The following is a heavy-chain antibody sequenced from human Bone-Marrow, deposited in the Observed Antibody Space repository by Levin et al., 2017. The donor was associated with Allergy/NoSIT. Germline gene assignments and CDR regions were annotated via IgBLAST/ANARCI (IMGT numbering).Heavy chain of an antibody. CDR1: GGSISSGGYY. V-gene: IGHV4-31*03. D-gene: IGHD2-21*02. Sequence: PSETLSLTCTVSGGSISSGGYYWSWIRQHPGKGLEWIGYIYYSGSTYYNPSLKSRVTISVDTSKNQFSLKLSSVTAADTAVYYCASTCGGDCYSLDYWGQGTLVTVSS. CDR3: ASTCGGDCYSLDY. CDR2: IYYSGST. J-gene: IGHJ4*02.